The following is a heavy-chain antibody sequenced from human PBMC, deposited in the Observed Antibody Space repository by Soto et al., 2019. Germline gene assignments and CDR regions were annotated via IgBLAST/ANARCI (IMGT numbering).Heavy chain of an antibody. CDR3: ARVSSGWYKNYYYGMDV. CDR1: GFTFSGYG. Sequence: SGGSLRLSCAASGFTFSGYGMHWVRQAPGKGLEWVAVISYDGSNKYYADSVKGRFTISRDNAKNSLYLQMNSLRDEDTAVYYCARVSSGWYKNYYYGMDVWGQGTTVTVSS. J-gene: IGHJ6*02. V-gene: IGHV3-30*03. CDR2: ISYDGSNK. D-gene: IGHD6-19*01.